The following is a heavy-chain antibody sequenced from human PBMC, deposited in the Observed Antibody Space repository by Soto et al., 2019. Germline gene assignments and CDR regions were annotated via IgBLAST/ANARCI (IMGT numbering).Heavy chain of an antibody. J-gene: IGHJ4*02. CDR3: ARVPFRSYSSSWYGY. CDR1: GGTFSSYA. D-gene: IGHD6-13*01. V-gene: IGHV1-69*12. CDR2: INPIFGTA. Sequence: QVQLVQSGAEVKKPGSSVKVSCKASGGTFSSYAISWVRQAPGQGLEWMGGINPIFGTANYAQKFQGRVTITADESTSTAYMELSSLRSEVTAVYYCARVPFRSYSSSWYGYWGQGTLVTVSS.